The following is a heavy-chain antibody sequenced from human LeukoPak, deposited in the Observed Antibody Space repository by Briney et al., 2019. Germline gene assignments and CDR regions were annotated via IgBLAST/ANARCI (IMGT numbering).Heavy chain of an antibody. CDR1: GGTFSSYA. CDR2: IIPIFGTA. J-gene: IGHJ4*02. V-gene: IGHV1-69*05. Sequence: SVKVSCKASGGTFSSYAISWVRQAPGQGLEWMGGIIPIFGTANYAQKFQGGVTITTDESTSTAYMELSSLRSEDTAVYYCARENYYDSSGYLDYWGQGTLVTVSS. D-gene: IGHD3-22*01. CDR3: ARENYYDSSGYLDY.